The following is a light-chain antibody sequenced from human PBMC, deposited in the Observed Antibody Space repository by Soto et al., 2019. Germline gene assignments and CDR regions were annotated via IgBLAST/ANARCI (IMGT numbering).Light chain of an antibody. Sequence: QSALTQPASVSGSPGQSITISCTGSSSDVGGYNYVSWYQQHPGKGPKLMIYEVSNRPSGVSSRFSGSKSGNTASLTISGLRAEDEADYYCTSYTSSSTQVFGGGTKLTVL. J-gene: IGLJ2*01. CDR3: TSYTSSSTQV. CDR2: EVS. V-gene: IGLV2-14*01. CDR1: SSDVGGYNY.